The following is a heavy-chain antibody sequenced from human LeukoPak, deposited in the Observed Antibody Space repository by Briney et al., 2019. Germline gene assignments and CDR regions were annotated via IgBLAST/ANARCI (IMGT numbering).Heavy chain of an antibody. CDR2: ISGSGGST. V-gene: IGHV3-23*01. J-gene: IGHJ4*02. CDR1: GFTFSSYA. CDR3: AKTTFTYYYDSSGYYSPFDY. Sequence: GGSLRLSCAASGFTFSSYAMSWVRQAPGKGLEWVSVISGSGGSTYYADSVKGRFTISRDNSKNTLYLQMNSLRAEDTAVCYCAKTTFTYYYDSSGYYSPFDYWGQGTLVTVSS. D-gene: IGHD3-22*01.